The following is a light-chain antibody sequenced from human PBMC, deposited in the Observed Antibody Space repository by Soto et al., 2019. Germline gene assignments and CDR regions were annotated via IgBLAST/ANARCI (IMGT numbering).Light chain of an antibody. Sequence: EIVLTQSPATLSLSPVEIATLSCRASQSVFTSLAWFQQKPGQAPKLLISDTSNRATGIPARFSGSGSGTDFTLTISSLEPEDFAVYYCQQRNSWPLTFGGGTKVDIK. CDR2: DTS. CDR3: QQRNSWPLT. CDR1: QSVFTS. J-gene: IGKJ4*01. V-gene: IGKV3-11*01.